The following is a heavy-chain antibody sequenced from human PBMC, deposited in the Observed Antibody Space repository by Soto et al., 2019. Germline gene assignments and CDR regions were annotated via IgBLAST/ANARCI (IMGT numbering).Heavy chain of an antibody. CDR2: IYPGDSDT. J-gene: IGHJ6*02. Sequence: EVQLVQSGAEVKKPGESLKISCKGSGYTFTNYWIGWVRQMPGKGPEWMGIIYPGDSDTKYNPSFQGQVTISADKSITTTYLQWSSLKASDTAIYYCAASIFYSGMDVWGQGTTVTVSS. CDR3: AASIFYSGMDV. CDR1: GYTFTNYW. V-gene: IGHV5-51*01.